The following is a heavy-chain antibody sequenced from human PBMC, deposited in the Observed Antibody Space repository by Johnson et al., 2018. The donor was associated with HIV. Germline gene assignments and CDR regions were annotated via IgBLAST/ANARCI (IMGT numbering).Heavy chain of an antibody. CDR3: ARDYRGLTGSSSPSYAFDI. CDR2: ISGSGGSP. CDR1: GFTFSSNA. D-gene: IGHD1-20*01. J-gene: IGHJ3*02. Sequence: MQLVESGGGLVQPGGSLRLSCVASGFTFSSNALNWFRQAPGKGLEWVSVISGSGGSPYYADSVKGRFTISRDNSKTTLYLQMNSLRADDTAVYYCARDYRGLTGSSSPSYAFDIWGQGTMVTVSS. V-gene: IGHV3-23*04.